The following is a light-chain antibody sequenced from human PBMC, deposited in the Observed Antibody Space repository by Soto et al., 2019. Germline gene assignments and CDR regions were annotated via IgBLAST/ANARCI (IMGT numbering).Light chain of an antibody. Sequence: QSVLTQPASVSGSPGQSITISCSGTSTDIDNYSFVSWYQQHPGQAPKLIIYDGSERPSGVSNRFSGSRSDNTASLTISGRQAEDEADYYCCSHAGGYTSILFGGGTKLTVL. V-gene: IGLV2-23*01. CDR2: DGS. CDR3: CSHAGGYTSIL. CDR1: STDIDNYSF. J-gene: IGLJ2*01.